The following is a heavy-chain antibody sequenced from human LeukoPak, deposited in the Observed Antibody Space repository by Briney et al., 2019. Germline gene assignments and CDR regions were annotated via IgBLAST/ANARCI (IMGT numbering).Heavy chain of an antibody. J-gene: IGHJ3*02. CDR2: IKEEGSEK. Sequence: PGGSLRLSCAVSGFTFSSYWMSWVRQAPGKGLEWVASIKEEGSEKHYVDSVKGRFAISRDNAKTSLYLQMNSLRAEDTAVYYCARDVLAAGATGTFDIWGQGTMVTVSS. CDR3: ARDVLAAGATGTFDI. D-gene: IGHD1-14*01. V-gene: IGHV3-7*03. CDR1: GFTFSSYW.